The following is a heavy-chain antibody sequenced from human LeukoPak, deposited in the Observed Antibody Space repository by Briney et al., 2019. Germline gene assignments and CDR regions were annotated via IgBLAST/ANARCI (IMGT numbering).Heavy chain of an antibody. V-gene: IGHV3-7*01. CDR1: GFSFTTYW. CDR2: IKQDGSEQ. CDR3: ARDGILTYAFDI. Sequence: GGSLRLSCSASGFSFTTYWMSWVRQAPGKGLERMANIKQDGSEQYYVDSVKGRFTISRDNANNSLFLQMNSLRADDTAVYYCARDGILTYAFDIWGQGTMVTVSS. D-gene: IGHD1-1*01. J-gene: IGHJ3*02.